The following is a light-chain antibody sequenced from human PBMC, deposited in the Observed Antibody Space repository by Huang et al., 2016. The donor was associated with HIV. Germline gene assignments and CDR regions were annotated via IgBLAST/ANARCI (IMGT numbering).Light chain of an antibody. CDR3: QKYDSAPRT. V-gene: IGKV1-27*01. J-gene: IGKJ1*01. CDR1: RDISTF. CDR2: AAS. Sequence: MTQSPPSLSASIGARVTLTCRASRDISTFLAWYQQKPGKPPRLRIYAASILHSGVPSRFSGGGSGTNFTLTVSSLQPEDVANYYCQKYDSAPRTFGQGTKLEL.